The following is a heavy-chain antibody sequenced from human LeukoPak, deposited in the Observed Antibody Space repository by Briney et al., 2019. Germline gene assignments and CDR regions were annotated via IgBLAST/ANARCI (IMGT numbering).Heavy chain of an antibody. V-gene: IGHV3-53*01. D-gene: IGHD3-22*01. CDR2: IYSGGST. CDR3: ARDANYHVSSDYYDAFDI. CDR1: GFTVSSNY. Sequence: PGGSLRLSCAASGFTVSSNYMSWVRQAPGKGLEWVSVIYSGGSTYYADSVKGRFTISRDNSKNTVYLQMNSLRAEDTAVYYCARDANYHVSSDYYDAFDIWGQGTMVTVSS. J-gene: IGHJ3*02.